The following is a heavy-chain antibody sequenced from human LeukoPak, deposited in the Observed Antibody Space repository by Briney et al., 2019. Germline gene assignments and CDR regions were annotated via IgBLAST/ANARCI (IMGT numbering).Heavy chain of an antibody. J-gene: IGHJ4*02. D-gene: IGHD3-9*01. CDR1: GFTFSSYA. CDR3: ATELGYWLFGVETDY. Sequence: PGGSLRLSCAASGFTFSSYAMHWVRQAPGKGLEWVAVISYDGSNRYYADSVKGRFTISRDNSKNTLYLQMNSLRAEDTAVYYCATELGYWLFGVETDYWGQGTLVTVSS. V-gene: IGHV3-30-3*01. CDR2: ISYDGSNR.